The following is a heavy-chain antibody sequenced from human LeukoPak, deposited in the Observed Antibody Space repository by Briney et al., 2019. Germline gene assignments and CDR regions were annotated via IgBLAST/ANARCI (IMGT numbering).Heavy chain of an antibody. J-gene: IGHJ6*03. CDR2: IYYSGST. CDR3: ARVRPAAHVGYYYYYMDV. Sequence: PSQTLSVTCTVSGGSISSVGYYWSWIRQHPGKGLEWIGYIYYSGSTYYNPSLKSRVTTSVDTSKNQFSLKLSSVTAADTAVYYCARVRPAAHVGYYYYYMDVWGKGTTVTVSS. CDR1: GGSISSVGYY. D-gene: IGHD2-2*01. V-gene: IGHV4-31*03.